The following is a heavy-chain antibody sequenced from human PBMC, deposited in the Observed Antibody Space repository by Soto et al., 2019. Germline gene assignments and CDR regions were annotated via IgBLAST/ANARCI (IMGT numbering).Heavy chain of an antibody. CDR3: ARDYYDGSASDGLEI. D-gene: IGHD3-16*01. CDR1: GYTFTDYY. J-gene: IGHJ3*02. V-gene: IGHV1-2*04. CDR2: INPNSGGA. Sequence: QVHLVQSGAEVKKPGASVTVSCRASGYTFTDYYIHWVRQAARQGLEWMGWINPNSGGANIAQKFQGWGTMTRDTSTTTTDMELSSLRSNDSAVYYCARDYYDGSASDGLEIWGQGTLVTVAS.